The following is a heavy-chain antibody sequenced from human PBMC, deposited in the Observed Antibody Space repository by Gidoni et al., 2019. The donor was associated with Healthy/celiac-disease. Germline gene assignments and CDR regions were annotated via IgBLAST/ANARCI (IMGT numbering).Heavy chain of an antibody. CDR3: ATRRAGDYYDSSGYWGPTGGALDY. V-gene: IGHV4-30-2*01. CDR1: GGSISSGGYS. CDR2: LYHSGST. J-gene: IGHJ4*02. Sequence: QLQLQESGSGLVKPSQTLSLTCAVSGGSISSGGYSWSWIRQPPGKGLEWIGYLYHSGSTYYHPSLKSRVTISVDRSKNQFSLKLSSVTAADTAVYYCATRRAGDYYDSSGYWGPTGGALDYWGQGTLVTVSS. D-gene: IGHD3-22*01.